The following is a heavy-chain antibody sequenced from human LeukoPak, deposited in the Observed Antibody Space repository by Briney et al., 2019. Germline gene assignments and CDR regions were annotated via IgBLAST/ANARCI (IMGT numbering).Heavy chain of an antibody. V-gene: IGHV4-4*07. Sequence: PSETLSLTCTVSGTSISSSYWNWIRQPAGKGLEWIGRIYLSGSTKYNPSLKSRVTISVDKSKNQFSLRLTSVTAADTAVYYCATRGVVPYFFDSWGLGALVTVSS. CDR1: GTSISSSY. CDR2: IYLSGST. J-gene: IGHJ4*02. D-gene: IGHD3-3*01. CDR3: ATRGVVPYFFDS.